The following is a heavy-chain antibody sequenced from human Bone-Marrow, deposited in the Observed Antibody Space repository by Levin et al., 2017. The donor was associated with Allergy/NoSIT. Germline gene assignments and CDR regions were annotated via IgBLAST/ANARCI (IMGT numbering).Heavy chain of an antibody. CDR1: GYTFTGYY. J-gene: IGHJ2*01. CDR3: SRGRGVRGDWYFDH. D-gene: IGHD3-16*01. V-gene: IGHV1-2*05. Sequence: ASVKVSCKASGYTFTGYYMHWVRQAPGQGLEWMGRINPNSGGTNYAQKLQGRVTMTRDTSISTAYMELSRLRSDDTGVYYCSRGRGVRGDWYFDHWGRGTLVTVSS. CDR2: INPNSGGT.